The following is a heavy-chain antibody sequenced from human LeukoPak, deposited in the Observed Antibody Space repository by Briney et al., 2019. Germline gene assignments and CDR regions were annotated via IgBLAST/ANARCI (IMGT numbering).Heavy chain of an antibody. V-gene: IGHV4-30-4*01. CDR3: ARAPRRIVLMVYATSYFDY. CDR1: GGSISSGDYY. CDR2: IYYSGST. D-gene: IGHD2-8*01. J-gene: IGHJ4*02. Sequence: PSQTLSLTYTVSGGSISSGDYYWSWIRQPPGKGLEWLGYIYYSGSTYYNPSLKSRVTISVDTSMNQFSLKLSSVTAADTAVYYCARAPRRIVLMVYATSYFDYWGQGTLVTVSS.